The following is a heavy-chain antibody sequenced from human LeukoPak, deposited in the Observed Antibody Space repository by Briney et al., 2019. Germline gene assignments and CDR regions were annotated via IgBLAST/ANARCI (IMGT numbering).Heavy chain of an antibody. D-gene: IGHD2-21*01. CDR3: AKVGPFDRSYMYYFDY. Sequence: GRSLRLSCAASGFTFSSYGMHRVRQAPGKGLEWVAVMSYDGSNKDYADSVKGRFTISRDNSKNTLYLQMNSLRAEDTAVYYCAKVGPFDRSYMYYFDYWGQGTLVTVSS. J-gene: IGHJ4*02. V-gene: IGHV3-30*18. CDR2: MSYDGSNK. CDR1: GFTFSSYG.